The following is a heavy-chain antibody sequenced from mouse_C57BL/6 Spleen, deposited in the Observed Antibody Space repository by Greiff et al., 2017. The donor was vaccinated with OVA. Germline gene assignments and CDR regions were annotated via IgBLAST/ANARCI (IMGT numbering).Heavy chain of an antibody. Sequence: QVQLQQSGPELVKPGASVKISCKASGYAFSSSWMNWVKQRPGKGLEWIGRIYPGDGDTNYNGKFKGKATLTADKSSSKAYMQLSSLTSEDSAVYFGARVLNWDEDYWGQGTTLTVSS. CDR1: GYAFSSSW. CDR2: IYPGDGDT. D-gene: IGHD4-1*01. J-gene: IGHJ2*01. CDR3: ARVLNWDEDY. V-gene: IGHV1-82*01.